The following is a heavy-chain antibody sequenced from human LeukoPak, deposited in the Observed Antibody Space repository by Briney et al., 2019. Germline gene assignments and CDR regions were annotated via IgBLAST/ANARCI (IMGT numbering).Heavy chain of an antibody. V-gene: IGHV3-74*01. D-gene: IGHD3-22*01. CDR1: GFTFSTYR. J-gene: IGHJ1*01. CDR3: ARAPSEIGGYYPEYFRH. Sequence: GGSLRLSCAASGFTFSTYRMHRVRQAPGKGLVWVSRIKSDGSTNYADSVKGRFTISRDNAKNTLSLQMNSLRPEDTGVYYCARAPSEIGGYYPEYFRHWGQGTLVTVSS. CDR2: IKSDGST.